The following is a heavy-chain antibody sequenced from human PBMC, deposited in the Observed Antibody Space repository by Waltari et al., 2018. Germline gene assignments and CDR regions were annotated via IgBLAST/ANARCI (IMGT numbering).Heavy chain of an antibody. CDR1: GYSISSGYY. CDR3: ARRGVYGDSRHWYFDL. Sequence: QVQLQESGPGLVKPSETLSLTCAVSGYSISSGYYWGWIRQPPGKGLEWIGSIYHSGSTYYNPSLKSRVTISVDTSKNQFSLKLSSVTAADTAVYYCARRGVYGDSRHWYFDLWGRGTLVTVSS. J-gene: IGHJ2*01. D-gene: IGHD4-17*01. CDR2: IYHSGST. V-gene: IGHV4-38-2*01.